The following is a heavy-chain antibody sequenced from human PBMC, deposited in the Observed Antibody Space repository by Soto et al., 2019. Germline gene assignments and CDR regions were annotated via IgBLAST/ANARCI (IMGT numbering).Heavy chain of an antibody. Sequence: GGSLRRSCAASGFTFSNAWMNWVRQAPGKGLEWVGRIKSKTDGGTTDYAAPVKRRFTISRDDSKNTLYLQMNSLKTEDTAVYYCTTESPETTYFDYWGQGTLVTVSS. CDR3: TTESPETTYFDY. D-gene: IGHD4-17*01. J-gene: IGHJ4*02. V-gene: IGHV3-15*07. CDR2: IKSKTDGGTT. CDR1: GFTFSNAW.